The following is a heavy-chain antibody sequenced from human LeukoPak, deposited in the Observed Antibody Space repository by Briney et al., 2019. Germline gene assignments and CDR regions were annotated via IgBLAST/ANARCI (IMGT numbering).Heavy chain of an antibody. CDR3: ARGDYYGSGSYYHDAFDI. Sequence: GSLRLSCAASGFTFSSYWMSWVRQAPGKGLEWVANIKPDGSEKHYVDSVKGRLTIARDNAKNSLFLQMNSLRAEDTVVYYCARGDYYGSGSYYHDAFDIWGQGTMVTVSS. CDR2: IKPDGSEK. D-gene: IGHD3-10*01. J-gene: IGHJ3*02. V-gene: IGHV3-7*03. CDR1: GFTFSSYW.